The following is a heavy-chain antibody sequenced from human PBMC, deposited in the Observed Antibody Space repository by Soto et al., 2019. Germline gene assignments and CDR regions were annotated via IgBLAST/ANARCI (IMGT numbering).Heavy chain of an antibody. Sequence: SETLSLTCSFSRGAIRSGSYYWAWSRQTPGKGLEWIGTISYTETTYYNPSLKSRVAISVALSKNQFSLRLNSMTAADTAVYYCVSRPIFGFPYGPFDYWGQGALVTVSS. J-gene: IGHJ4*02. V-gene: IGHV4-39*01. CDR1: RGAIRSGSYY. CDR3: VSRPIFGFPYGPFDY. D-gene: IGHD3-10*01. CDR2: ISYTETT.